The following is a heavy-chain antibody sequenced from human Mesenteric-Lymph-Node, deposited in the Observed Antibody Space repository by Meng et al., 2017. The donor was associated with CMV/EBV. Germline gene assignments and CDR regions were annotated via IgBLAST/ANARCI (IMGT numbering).Heavy chain of an antibody. J-gene: IGHJ6*02. V-gene: IGHV3-48*03. CDR1: GFTFSNYE. CDR3: ARDGTGVGATPGGEYYYYYGMDV. D-gene: IGHD1-26*01. CDR2: ISSSGGII. Sequence: GGSLRLSCAASGFTFSNYEMSWVRQAPGKGLEWVSHISSSGGIIYYADSMKGRFTISRDNAKDSLYLQMNSLRAEDTAVYYCARDGTGVGATPGGEYYYYYGMDVWGQGTTVTVSS.